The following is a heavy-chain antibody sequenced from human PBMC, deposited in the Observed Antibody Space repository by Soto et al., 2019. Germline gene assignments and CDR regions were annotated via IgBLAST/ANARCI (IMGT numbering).Heavy chain of an antibody. V-gene: IGHV1-46*02. CDR3: AKEKDYDFTWGSDRYTSHH. CDR1: GYSVKDHY. Sequence: GASVKVSCKASGYSVKDHYMHWVRQAPGRGLEWVGISNPSGEHTNYAQQIRGRVAMTRDTSTSTVYREMHSLRAEASASYYCAKEKDYDFTWGSDRYTSHHWGRGTLVTVSS. CDR2: SNPSGEHT. D-gene: IGHD3-16*02. J-gene: IGHJ5*02.